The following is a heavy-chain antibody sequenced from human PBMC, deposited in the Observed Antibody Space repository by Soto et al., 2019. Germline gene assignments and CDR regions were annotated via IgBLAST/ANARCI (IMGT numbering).Heavy chain of an antibody. Sequence: SETLSLTCTVSGDSITSYNWNWLRQPPGKALEWIGYVYSSGSTNYNPSLKSRVTISVDTSRNKFSLELSSVTAADTAVYYFSRALFLGSSYSGGWYFFDPWAQGTRVTVSS. D-gene: IGHD1-26*01. CDR3: SRALFLGSSYSGGWYFFDP. CDR2: VYSSGST. CDR1: GDSITSYN. V-gene: IGHV4-59*01. J-gene: IGHJ5*02.